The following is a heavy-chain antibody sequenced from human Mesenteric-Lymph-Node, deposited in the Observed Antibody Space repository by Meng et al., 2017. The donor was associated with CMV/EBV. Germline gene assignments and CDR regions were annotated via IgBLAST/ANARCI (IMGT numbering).Heavy chain of an antibody. CDR3: ARGSFEVRGIIPYYYDGMDV. Sequence: GGSLRLSCAASGFTFSSYAMSWVRQAPGKGLEWVANIKQDGSEKYYVDSVKGRFTMSRDNAKNSVYLQMNSLRAEDTAVYYCARGSFEVRGIIPYYYDGMDVWGQGTTVTSP. V-gene: IGHV3-7*04. CDR2: IKQDGSEK. CDR1: GFTFSSYA. D-gene: IGHD3-10*01. J-gene: IGHJ6*02.